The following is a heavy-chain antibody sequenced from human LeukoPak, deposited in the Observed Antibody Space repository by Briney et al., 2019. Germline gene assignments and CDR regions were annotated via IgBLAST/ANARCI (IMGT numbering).Heavy chain of an antibody. Sequence: PGGSLRLSCAASGFTFSSYAMSWVRQAPGKGLEWVPAISGSGCSTYYADSVKGRFTISRDNSKNTLYLQMNSLRAEDTAVYYCARDPGLPGIASAGFFDYWGQGTLVTVSS. J-gene: IGHJ4*02. D-gene: IGHD6-13*01. V-gene: IGHV3-23*01. CDR3: ARDPGLPGIASAGFFDY. CDR2: ISGSGCST. CDR1: GFTFSSYA.